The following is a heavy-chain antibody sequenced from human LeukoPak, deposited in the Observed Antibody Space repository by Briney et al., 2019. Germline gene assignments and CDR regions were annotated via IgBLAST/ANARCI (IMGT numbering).Heavy chain of an antibody. J-gene: IGHJ4*02. V-gene: IGHV3-48*04. Sequence: GGSLRLSCAASGFTFSSYSMTWVRQAPGKGLEWVSYISSSSTTIHYADSVKGRFTISRDNSKNTLYLQMNSLRAEDTAVYYCAKEPPPVAWGQGTLVTVSS. D-gene: IGHD6-19*01. CDR3: AKEPPPVA. CDR2: ISSSSTTI. CDR1: GFTFSSYS.